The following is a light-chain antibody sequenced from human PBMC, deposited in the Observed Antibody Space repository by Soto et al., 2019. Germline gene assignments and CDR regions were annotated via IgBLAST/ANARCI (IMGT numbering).Light chain of an antibody. CDR1: QSISSW. CDR3: HQYNSYSPYT. CDR2: TAS. J-gene: IGKJ2*01. V-gene: IGKV1-5*03. Sequence: DIQMTQSPSTLFASVGDRVTITCRASQSISSWLAWYQQKPGKAPKLLIYTASSLESGVPSRFSGSGSGTEFTLTISSLQPDDFATYYCHQYNSYSPYTFGQGTKLEIK.